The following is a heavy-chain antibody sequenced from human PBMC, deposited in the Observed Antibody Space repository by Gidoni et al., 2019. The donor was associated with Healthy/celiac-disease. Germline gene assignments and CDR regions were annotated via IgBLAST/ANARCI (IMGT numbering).Heavy chain of an antibody. D-gene: IGHD4-17*01. CDR2: IYSGGST. CDR3: ARDHGDNYYYYYGMDV. V-gene: IGHV3-53*01. Sequence: EVQLVESGGGLIQPGGSLSLSCAASGFTVSSNYMSWVRQAPGKGLEWVSVIYSGGSTYYADSVKGRFTISRDNSKNTLYLQMNSLRAEDTAVYYCARDHGDNYYYYYGMDVWGQGTTVTVSS. CDR1: GFTVSSNY. J-gene: IGHJ6*02.